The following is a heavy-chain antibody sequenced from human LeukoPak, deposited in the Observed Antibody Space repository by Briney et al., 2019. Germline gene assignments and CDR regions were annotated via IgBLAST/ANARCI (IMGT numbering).Heavy chain of an antibody. V-gene: IGHV4-59*01. CDR1: GGSISSYY. J-gene: IGHJ3*01. CDR2: IYYSGST. D-gene: IGHD3-22*01. Sequence: SSETLSLTCTVSGGSISSYYWSWLRQPPGKGLEWIGYIYYSGSTNYNPSLKSRVTISVDTSKNQFSLKLSSVTAADTAVYYCASSITMIAPESWGKGTLVTVSS. CDR3: ASSITMIAPES.